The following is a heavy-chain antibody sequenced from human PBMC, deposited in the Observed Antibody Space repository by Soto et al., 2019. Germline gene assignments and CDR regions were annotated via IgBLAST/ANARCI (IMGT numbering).Heavy chain of an antibody. CDR1: GFTFSNAW. V-gene: IGHV3-15*01. D-gene: IGHD3-10*01. J-gene: IGHJ6*02. CDR2: IKSKTDGGTT. Sequence: GGSLRLSCAASGFTFSNAWMSWVRQAPGKGLEWVGRIKSKTDGGTTDYAAPVKGRFTISRDDSKNTLYLQMNSLKTEDTAVYYCTTDWTRYYYGSGRPYGMDVWGQGTTVTVSS. CDR3: TTDWTRYYYGSGRPYGMDV.